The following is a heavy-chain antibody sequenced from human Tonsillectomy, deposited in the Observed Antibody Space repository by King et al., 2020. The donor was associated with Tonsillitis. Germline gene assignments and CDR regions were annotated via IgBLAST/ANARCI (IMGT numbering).Heavy chain of an antibody. CDR1: GGSISSSGCY. CDR2: MYYSGSS. J-gene: IGHJ4*02. D-gene: IGHD3-22*01. CDR3: ARHVQYFYDSSGYSPGHVHYFDY. Sequence: QLQESGPGLVKPSETLSLTCTVSGGSISSSGCYWGWIRQPPGKGLEWIGSMYYSGSSDYNPSLRSRVTLSVDTSKNQFSLKLSSVTAADTAVYYCARHVQYFYDSSGYSPGHVHYFDYWGQGTLVTVSS. V-gene: IGHV4-39*01.